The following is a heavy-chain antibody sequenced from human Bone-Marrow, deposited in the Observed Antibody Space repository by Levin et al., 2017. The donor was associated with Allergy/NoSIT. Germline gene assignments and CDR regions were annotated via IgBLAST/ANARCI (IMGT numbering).Heavy chain of an antibody. J-gene: IGHJ6*02. CDR2: ISVYNGNT. Sequence: GESLKISCRASGYTFRGYGISWVRQAPGQGLEWMGWISVYNGNTNYAQKFQGRVTLTTDRSRSIAYMELRSLRSDDTAVYFCARDAMRGGGIASAGIDFYYLGMDLWGQGTTVTVSS. CDR3: ARDAMRGGGIASAGIDFYYLGMDL. V-gene: IGHV1-18*01. D-gene: IGHD6-13*01. CDR1: GYTFRGYG.